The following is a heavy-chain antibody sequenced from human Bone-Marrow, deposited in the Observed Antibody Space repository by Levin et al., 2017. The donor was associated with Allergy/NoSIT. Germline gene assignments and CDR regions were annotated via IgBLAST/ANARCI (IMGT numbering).Heavy chain of an antibody. D-gene: IGHD2-15*01. CDR1: GDSMSSGDDY. Sequence: SETLSLTCTVSGDSMSSGDDYWSWIRQPPGKGLEWIGYIYYSGSTYYNPSLKSRVIMSVDTSKNHFSLKLGSATAADTAVYYCARCSGGTCYSGVDCWGQGTLVTVST. CDR3: ARCSGGTCYSGVDC. J-gene: IGHJ4*02. CDR2: IYYSGST. V-gene: IGHV4-30-4*01.